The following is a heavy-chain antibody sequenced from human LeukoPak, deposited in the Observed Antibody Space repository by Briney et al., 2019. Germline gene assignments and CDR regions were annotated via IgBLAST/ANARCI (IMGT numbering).Heavy chain of an antibody. CDR3: ARDSPVFVFWSGSRSEYYFDY. J-gene: IGHJ4*02. CDR2: ISYDGSNK. D-gene: IGHD3-3*01. CDR1: GFTFSSYA. V-gene: IGHV3-30-3*01. Sequence: PGGSLRLSCAASGFTFSSYAMHWVRQAPGKGLEWVAVISYDGSNKYYADSVKGRFTISRDNSKNTLYLQMNSLRAEDTAVYYCARDSPVFVFWSGSRSEYYFDYWGQGPLSPSPQ.